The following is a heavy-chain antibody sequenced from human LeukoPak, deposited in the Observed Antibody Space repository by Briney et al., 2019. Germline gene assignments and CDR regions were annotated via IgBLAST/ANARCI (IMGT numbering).Heavy chain of an antibody. CDR3: AIASTYSSSWYYFDY. V-gene: IGHV3-23*01. D-gene: IGHD6-13*01. J-gene: IGHJ4*02. CDR1: GFTFSSSS. CDR2: ISGSGSST. Sequence: GGSLRLSCAASGFTFSSSSMSWVRRARGKGLEGVRGISGSGSSTYYADSVKGRFTISRDNSKNTLYLQMNSLRAEDTAVYYCAIASTYSSSWYYFDYWGQGTLVTVSS.